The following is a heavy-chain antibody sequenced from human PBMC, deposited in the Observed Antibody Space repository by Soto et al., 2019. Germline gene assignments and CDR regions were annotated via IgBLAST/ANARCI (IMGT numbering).Heavy chain of an antibody. CDR1: GDSISSSTYY. V-gene: IGHV4-39*01. J-gene: IGHJ5*02. CDR2: MFYSGNT. CDR3: VKQGKRKIRPLNGSAP. D-gene: IGHD3-10*01. Sequence: PSETLSLTCTVSGDSISSSTYYWGWIRQPPGKGLEWIGSMFYSGNTYYNPSLKSRVTLSIDTSKNQFSLKLNSVRAASTAVYYCVKQGKRKIRPLNGSAPGGQGPLVPVPP.